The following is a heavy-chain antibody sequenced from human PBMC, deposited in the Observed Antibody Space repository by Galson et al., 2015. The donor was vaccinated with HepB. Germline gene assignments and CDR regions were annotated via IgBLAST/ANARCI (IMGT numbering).Heavy chain of an antibody. CDR3: AKDWAIRGTFDI. CDR1: GVSVSDTY. J-gene: IGHJ3*02. D-gene: IGHD3-16*01. CDR2: ISGSGGST. Sequence: SLRLSCAVSGVSVSDTYINWVRQAPGKGLEWVSAISGSGGSTYYADSVKGRFTISRDNSKNTLYLQMNSLRAGDTAVYYCAKDWAIRGTFDIWGQGTMATVSS. V-gene: IGHV3-23*01.